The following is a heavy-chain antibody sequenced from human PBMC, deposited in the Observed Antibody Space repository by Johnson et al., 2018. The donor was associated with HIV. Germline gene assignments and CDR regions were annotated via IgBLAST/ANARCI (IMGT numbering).Heavy chain of an antibody. V-gene: IGHV3-NL1*01. J-gene: IGHJ3*02. CDR3: ARLGLTDAFDI. CDR2: IYSGGSP. D-gene: IGHD2-8*01. Sequence: QVQLVESGGGVVQPGRSLRLSCAASGFTFSSYGMHWVRQAPGKGLEWVAVIYSGGSPYYADSVKGRFTISRDNSKNTLYLQMNSLRAEDTAVYYCARLGLTDAFDIWGQGTMVTVSS. CDR1: GFTFSSYG.